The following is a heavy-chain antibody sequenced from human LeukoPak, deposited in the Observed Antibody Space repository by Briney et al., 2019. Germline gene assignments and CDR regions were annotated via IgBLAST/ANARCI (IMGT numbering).Heavy chain of an antibody. CDR3: ARELWSMDSYFDY. V-gene: IGHV4-30-2*01. D-gene: IGHD2-8*01. CDR1: GGSISSGGYY. CDR2: IYHSGST. J-gene: IGHJ4*02. Sequence: SQTLSLTCTVSGGSISSGGYYWSWIRQPPGKGLEWIGYIYHSGSTYYNPSLKSRVTISVDRSKNQFSLKLSSVTAADTAVYYCARELWSMDSYFDYWGQGTLVTVSS.